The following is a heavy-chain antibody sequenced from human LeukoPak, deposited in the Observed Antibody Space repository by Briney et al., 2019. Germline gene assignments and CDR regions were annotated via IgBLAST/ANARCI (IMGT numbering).Heavy chain of an antibody. D-gene: IGHD3-9*01. Sequence: SQTLSLTCAVSGGSISSGGSSWSWIRQPPGKGLEWIGYIYHSGSTYYNPSLKSRVTISVDRSKNQFSLKLSSVTAADTAVYYCARVDILTGYYSVFDYWGQGTLVTVSS. V-gene: IGHV4-30-2*01. J-gene: IGHJ4*02. CDR2: IYHSGST. CDR3: ARVDILTGYYSVFDY. CDR1: GGSISSGGSS.